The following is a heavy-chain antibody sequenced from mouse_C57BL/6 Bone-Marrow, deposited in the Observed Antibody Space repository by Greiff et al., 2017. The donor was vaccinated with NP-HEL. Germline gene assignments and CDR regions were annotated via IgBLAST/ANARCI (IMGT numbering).Heavy chain of an antibody. J-gene: IGHJ4*01. CDR1: GFNIKDDY. Sequence: EVKLVESGAELVRPGASVKLSCTASGFNIKDDYMHWVKQRPEQGLEWIGWIDPENGDTEYASKFQGKATITADTSSNTAYLQLSSLTSEDTAVYYCTMIRRAMDYWGQGTSVTVSS. D-gene: IGHD2-4*01. CDR3: TMIRRAMDY. V-gene: IGHV14-4*01. CDR2: IDPENGDT.